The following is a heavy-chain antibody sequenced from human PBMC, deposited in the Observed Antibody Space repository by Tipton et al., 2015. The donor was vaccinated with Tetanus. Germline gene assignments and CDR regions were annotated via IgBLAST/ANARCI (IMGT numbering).Heavy chain of an antibody. CDR3: ARERIEAFYYHGLDV. Sequence: TLSLTCTVSGGSISSSNYYWGWIRQPPGKGLEWIGYISYSGSSSYNPSLQSRVTISVDTSKNQFSLQLVFVTAADTAIYYCARERIEAFYYHGLDVWGPGTTVTVSS. V-gene: IGHV4-61*01. CDR2: ISYSGSS. J-gene: IGHJ6*02. D-gene: IGHD2-21*01. CDR1: GGSISSSNYY.